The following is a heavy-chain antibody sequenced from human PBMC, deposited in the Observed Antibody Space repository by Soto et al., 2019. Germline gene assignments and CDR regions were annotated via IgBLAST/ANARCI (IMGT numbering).Heavy chain of an antibody. Sequence: QVQLVQSGAEVKKPGSSVKVSCTASGGTFSNYAISWVRQAPGQGLEWMGGIIPIFGTANYAQKFQGRVTITADDSTSTAYMELSSLRSEDTAIYYCAVGSVDIVPTGMKPFDPWGQGTLVTVSS. CDR3: AVGSVDIVPTGMKPFDP. CDR1: GGTFSNYA. D-gene: IGHD5-12*01. V-gene: IGHV1-69*12. J-gene: IGHJ5*02. CDR2: IIPIFGTA.